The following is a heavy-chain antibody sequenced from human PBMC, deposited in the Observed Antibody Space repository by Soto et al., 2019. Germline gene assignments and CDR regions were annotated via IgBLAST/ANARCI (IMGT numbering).Heavy chain of an antibody. CDR2: IYYSGST. D-gene: IGHD3-10*01. CDR1: GGSFSGYH. V-gene: IGHV4-59*01. J-gene: IGHJ4*02. CDR3: ARDYGSGYFDS. Sequence: SETLSLTCTVSGGSFSGYHWSWVRQPPGKGLEWIGYIYYSGSTNYNPSLKSRVTISIHTSKNQFSLKVSSVIAADTAVYYCARDYGSGYFDSWGQGTLVTVSS.